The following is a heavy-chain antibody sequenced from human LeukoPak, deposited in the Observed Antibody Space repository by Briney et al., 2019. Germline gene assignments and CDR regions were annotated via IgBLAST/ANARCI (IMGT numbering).Heavy chain of an antibody. CDR3: ARDIYYCSGGSCYAPYYYYYGMDV. D-gene: IGHD2-15*01. CDR2: ISYDGSNK. Sequence: QPGGSLRLSCAASGFTFSSYAMHWVRQAPGKGLEWVAVISYDGSNKYYADSVKGRFTISRDNSKNTLYLQMNSLRAEDTAVYYCARDIYYCSGGSCYAPYYYYYGMDVWGQGTTVTVSS. V-gene: IGHV3-30*04. CDR1: GFTFSSYA. J-gene: IGHJ6*02.